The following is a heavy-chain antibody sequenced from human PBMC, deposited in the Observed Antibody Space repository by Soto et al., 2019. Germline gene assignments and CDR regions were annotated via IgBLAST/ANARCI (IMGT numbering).Heavy chain of an antibody. CDR2: IIPIFGTA. Sequence: QVQLVQSGAEVKKPGSSVKVSCKASGGTFRSYAISWVRQAPGQGLEWMGGIIPIFGTANYAQKFQGRVTITADESTSTAYMDLSSLRSEDTAVCYCAREENIVATTVPYFDYWGQGTLVTVSS. CDR3: AREENIVATTVPYFDY. D-gene: IGHD5-12*01. V-gene: IGHV1-69*01. CDR1: GGTFRSYA. J-gene: IGHJ4*02.